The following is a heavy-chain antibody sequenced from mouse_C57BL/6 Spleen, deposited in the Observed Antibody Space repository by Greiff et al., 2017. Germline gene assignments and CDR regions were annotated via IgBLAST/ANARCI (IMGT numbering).Heavy chain of an antibody. J-gene: IGHJ2*01. CDR3: ARSQQGPRYFDY. Sequence: EVQLQQSGPELVKPGASVKISCKASGYTFTDYYMNWVKQSHGKSLEWIGDINPNNGGTSYNQKFKGKATLTVDKSSSTAYMELRSLTSEDSAVYYCARSQQGPRYFDYWGQGTTLTVSS. CDR2: INPNNGGT. D-gene: IGHD4-1*02. CDR1: GYTFTDYY. V-gene: IGHV1-26*01.